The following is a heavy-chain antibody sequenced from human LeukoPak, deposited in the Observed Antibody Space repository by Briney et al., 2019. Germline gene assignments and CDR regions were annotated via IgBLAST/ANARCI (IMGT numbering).Heavy chain of an antibody. CDR1: GFTFSSYS. CDR2: INSSSSYI. Sequence: GGSLRLSCAASGFTFSSYSMNWVRQAPGKGLEWVSSINSSSSYIYYADSVKGRFTISRDNTKNSLYLQMNSLRAEDTAVYYCASSGNYYVDYYYYMDVWGKGTTVTVSS. J-gene: IGHJ6*03. CDR3: ASSGNYYVDYYYYMDV. D-gene: IGHD1-26*01. V-gene: IGHV3-21*01.